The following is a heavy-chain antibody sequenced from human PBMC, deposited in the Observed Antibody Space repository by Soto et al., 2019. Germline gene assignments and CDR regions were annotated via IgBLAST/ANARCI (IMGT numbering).Heavy chain of an antibody. CDR3: ARTPISSIAARLIPIYYYYGMDV. CDR1: GFTFSSYS. V-gene: IGHV3-21*01. Sequence: SLRLSCAASGFTFSSYSMNWVRQALGKGLEWVSSISSSSSYIYYADSVKGRFTISRDNAKNSLYLQMNSLRAEDTAVYYCARTPISSIAARLIPIYYYYGMDVWGQGTTVTVSS. J-gene: IGHJ6*02. CDR2: ISSSSSYI. D-gene: IGHD6-6*01.